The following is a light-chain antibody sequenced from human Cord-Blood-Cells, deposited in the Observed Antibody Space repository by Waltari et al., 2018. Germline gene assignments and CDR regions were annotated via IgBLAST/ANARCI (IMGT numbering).Light chain of an antibody. V-gene: IGLV1-44*01. CDR2: RNN. CDR3: AAWDDSLNGWV. CDR1: SSNIGINN. Sequence: QSVLTQPPSASGTPGQRVTISCSGSSSNIGINNAHWYQQLPGTAPKPLIYRNNQRPSGVPDRFSGSKSGTSASLAISGLQSEDEADYYCAAWDDSLNGWVFGGGTKLTVL. J-gene: IGLJ3*02.